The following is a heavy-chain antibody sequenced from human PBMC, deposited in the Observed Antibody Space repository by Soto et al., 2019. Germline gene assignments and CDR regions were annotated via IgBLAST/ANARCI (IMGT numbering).Heavy chain of an antibody. CDR3: AKTPFSLTLGTVLHYFDY. Sequence: SETLSLTCTVSGASIRSTYWSWIRQSPGKGLEWTGYIYYSGTTNYNPSLKNRVTISVDTSKNQLSLNLTSVTAADTAVYYCAKTPFSLTLGTVLHYFDYWGQGSLVTVSS. V-gene: IGHV4-59*01. CDR1: GASIRSTY. D-gene: IGHD3-9*01. CDR2: IYYSGTT. J-gene: IGHJ4*02.